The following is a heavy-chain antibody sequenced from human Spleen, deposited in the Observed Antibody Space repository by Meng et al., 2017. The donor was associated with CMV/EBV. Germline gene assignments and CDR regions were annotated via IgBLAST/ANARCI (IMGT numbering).Heavy chain of an antibody. CDR1: GGSINSGDYY. Sequence: QVHLQESGPGLVQPSQTLSLTCTVSGGSINSGDYYWSWIRQPPGKGLEWIGYISYNGNSYYNSSLKSRVTISADTSKNQFSLNLGSVTAADTAVYYCARDRGSSGGCDFWGQGTLVTVSS. D-gene: IGHD6-25*01. J-gene: IGHJ4*02. V-gene: IGHV4-30-4*08. CDR2: ISYNGNS. CDR3: ARDRGSSGGCDF.